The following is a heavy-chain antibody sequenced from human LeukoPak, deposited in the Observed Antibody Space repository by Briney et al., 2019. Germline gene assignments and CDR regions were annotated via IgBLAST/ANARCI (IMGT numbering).Heavy chain of an antibody. J-gene: IGHJ3*02. Sequence: ASVKVSCKASGYTFTSYYMHWVRQAPGQGLEWMGIINPSGGSTSYAQKFQGRVTMTRDTSTSTVYMELSSLRSEDTAVYYCAGPRPDVDTAMEYAFDIWGQGTMVTVSS. D-gene: IGHD5-18*01. CDR3: AGPRPDVDTAMEYAFDI. V-gene: IGHV1-46*01. CDR2: INPSGGST. CDR1: GYTFTSYY.